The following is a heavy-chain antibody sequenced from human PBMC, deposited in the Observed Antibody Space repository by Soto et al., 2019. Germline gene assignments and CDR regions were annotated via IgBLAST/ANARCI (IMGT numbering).Heavy chain of an antibody. J-gene: IGHJ2*01. CDR2: ISSSSSYI. D-gene: IGHD3-16*01. V-gene: IGHV3-21*01. Sequence: EVQLVESGGGLVKPGGSLRLSCAASGFTFSSYSMNWVRQAPGKGLEWVSSISSSSSYIYYADSVKGRFTISRDNAKNSLYLQMNSLRAEDTAVYYCARALGGVDRDWYFDRWGRGTLVTVSS. CDR1: GFTFSSYS. CDR3: ARALGGVDRDWYFDR.